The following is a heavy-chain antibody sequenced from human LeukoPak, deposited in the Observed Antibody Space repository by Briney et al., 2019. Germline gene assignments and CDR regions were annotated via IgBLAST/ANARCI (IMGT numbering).Heavy chain of an antibody. CDR2: ISGSGGST. D-gene: IGHD6-13*01. Sequence: GGSLRLSCAASGFTFRSYAMSWVRQAPGKGPEWVSGISGSGGSTNYADSVKGRFTISRDNSKNTLFLQMNSLRAEDTAIYYCAKSGSTSWTRYYLDSWGQGTLVTVSS. CDR3: AKSGSTSWTRYYLDS. V-gene: IGHV3-23*01. CDR1: GFTFRSYA. J-gene: IGHJ4*02.